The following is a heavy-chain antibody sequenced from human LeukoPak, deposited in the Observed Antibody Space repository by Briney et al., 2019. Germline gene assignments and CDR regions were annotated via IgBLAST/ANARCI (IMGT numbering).Heavy chain of an antibody. J-gene: IGHJ4*02. CDR3: ARDQGPWRVGFDY. CDR2: ISSSGSTI. V-gene: IGHV3-11*01. Sequence: GGSLRLSCAASGFTFSSYWMSWIRQAPGKGLEWVSYISSSGSTIYYADSVKGRFTISRDNAKNSLYLQMNSLRAEDTAVYYCARDQGPWRVGFDYWGQGTLVTVSS. D-gene: IGHD1-26*01. CDR1: GFTFSSYW.